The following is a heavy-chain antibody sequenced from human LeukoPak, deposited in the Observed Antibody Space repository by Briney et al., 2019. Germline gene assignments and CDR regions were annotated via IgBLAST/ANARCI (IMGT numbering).Heavy chain of an antibody. CDR1: GYTFTGYY. V-gene: IGHV1-2*02. J-gene: IGHJ5*02. CDR2: INPNSGGT. CDR3: ARDEGIVVVPDHRRFDP. D-gene: IGHD2-2*01. Sequence: GASVKVSCKASGYTFTGYYMHWVRQAPGQGLEWMGWINPNSGGTNYAQKFQGRVTMTRDTSISTAYMELSRLRSDDTAVYYCARDEGIVVVPDHRRFDPWCQGTLVTVSS.